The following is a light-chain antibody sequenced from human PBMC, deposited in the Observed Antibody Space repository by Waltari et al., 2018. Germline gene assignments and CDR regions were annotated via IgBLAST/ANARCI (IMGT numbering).Light chain of an antibody. CDR2: HAS. J-gene: IGKJ2*01. V-gene: IGKV3-15*01. CDR1: RHIGGS. CDR3: QQYNDWPPYT. Sequence: MTQSPDTLSMSAGESVTLSCRASRHIGGSLAWSPQKAGQAPRLLFYHASTRATGVADRFSAAGSGTDFTLTISSLRSEDSAVYYCQQYNDWPPYTFGQGTKLE.